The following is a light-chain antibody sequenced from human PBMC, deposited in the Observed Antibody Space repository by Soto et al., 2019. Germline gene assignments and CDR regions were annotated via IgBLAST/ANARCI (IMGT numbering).Light chain of an antibody. V-gene: IGKV3-11*01. Sequence: EIVLTQSPATLSLSPGERATLSCRASQSVSTYLAWYQQKPGQAPRLLIYDASNRATGIPAGFSGSGSGTDFTLTISSLEPEDFAVYYCQHRSNWPRTFGQGTKLEIK. CDR3: QHRSNWPRT. CDR1: QSVSTY. J-gene: IGKJ2*01. CDR2: DAS.